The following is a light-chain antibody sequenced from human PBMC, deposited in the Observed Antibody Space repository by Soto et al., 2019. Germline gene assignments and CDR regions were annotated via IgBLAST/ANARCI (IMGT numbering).Light chain of an antibody. Sequence: QSVLTQPPSVSAAPGQKVTISCSGSSSNIGNNYVSWYQQLPGTAPKLLIYDNNKRPSGIPDRFSGSKSGTSATLGITGLQTGDKADSYCGTWDSSLSSWVFGGGTKVTVL. CDR2: DNN. CDR3: GTWDSSLSSWV. J-gene: IGLJ3*02. CDR1: SSNIGNNY. V-gene: IGLV1-51*01.